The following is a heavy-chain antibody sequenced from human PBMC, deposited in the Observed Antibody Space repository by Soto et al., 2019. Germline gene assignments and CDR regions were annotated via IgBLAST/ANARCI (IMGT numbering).Heavy chain of an antibody. CDR1: GGSISSGGYY. V-gene: IGHV4-31*03. J-gene: IGHJ4*02. Sequence: LSLTCTVSGGSISSGGYYWSWIRQHPGKGLEWIGYIYYSGSTYYNPSLKSRVTISVDTSKNQFSLKLSSVTAADTAVYYCARSSQSTVTTFAYWGQGTLVTAPQ. D-gene: IGHD4-17*01. CDR3: ARSSQSTVTTFAY. CDR2: IYYSGST.